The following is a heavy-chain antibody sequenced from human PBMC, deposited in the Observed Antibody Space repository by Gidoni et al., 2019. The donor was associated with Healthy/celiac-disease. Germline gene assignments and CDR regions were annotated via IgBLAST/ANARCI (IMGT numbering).Heavy chain of an antibody. Sequence: QVQLQESGPGLVKPSETLSLTCTVSGGSISSYYWSWIRQPPGKGLEWIGYIYYSGSTNYNPSLKSRVTISVDTSKNQFSLKLSSVTAADTAVYYCARQDGVVQWSDWFDPWGQGTLVTVSS. CDR1: GGSISSYY. CDR2: IYYSGST. D-gene: IGHD3-3*01. V-gene: IGHV4-59*08. CDR3: ARQDGVVQWSDWFDP. J-gene: IGHJ5*02.